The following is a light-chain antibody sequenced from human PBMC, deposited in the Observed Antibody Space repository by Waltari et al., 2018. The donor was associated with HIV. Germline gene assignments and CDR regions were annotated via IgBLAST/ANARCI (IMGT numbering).Light chain of an antibody. CDR3: SSYRTDTNLRWV. CDR1: SGAVGRFDF. V-gene: IGLV2-14*01. J-gene: IGLJ3*02. Sequence: QSALTQPASVSGSPGQSITISSTGTSGAVGRFDFVSWFQHHPGKAPTRLIYGVATRPSGISNRFSGFKSGNTAFLTISGLQGEDEADYYCSSYRTDTNLRWVFGGGTRLTLL. CDR2: GVA.